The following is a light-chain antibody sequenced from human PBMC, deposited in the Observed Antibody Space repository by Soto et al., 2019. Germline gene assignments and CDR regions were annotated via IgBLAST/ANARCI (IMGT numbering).Light chain of an antibody. Sequence: VWTQSPATLSLSPGERATLSCTASQSVSSYLAWYQQKPGQPPRILIYGESSRATGIPDRFSGSGSGTDLTLTISSLEPEDFAVYYCQXHGSPPWTXGQGTKVDI. J-gene: IGKJ1*01. V-gene: IGKV3-20*01. CDR2: GES. CDR1: QSVSSY. CDR3: QXHGSPPWT.